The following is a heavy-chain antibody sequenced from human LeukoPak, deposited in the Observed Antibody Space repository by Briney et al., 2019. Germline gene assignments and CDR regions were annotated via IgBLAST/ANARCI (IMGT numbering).Heavy chain of an antibody. CDR3: ARGSPAGYDFWSGYRNYYFDY. D-gene: IGHD3-3*01. Sequence: SETLSLTCAVYGGSFSGYYWSWIRQPPGKGLEWIGEINHSGSTNYNPSLKSRVTISVDTSKNQFPLKLSSVTAADTAVYYCARGSPAGYDFWSGYRNYYFDYWGQGTLVTVSS. CDR2: INHSGST. V-gene: IGHV4-34*01. CDR1: GGSFSGYY. J-gene: IGHJ4*02.